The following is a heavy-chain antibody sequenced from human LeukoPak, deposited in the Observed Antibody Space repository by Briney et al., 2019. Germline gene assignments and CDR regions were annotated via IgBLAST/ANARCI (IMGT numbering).Heavy chain of an antibody. D-gene: IGHD6-19*01. V-gene: IGHV3-13*01. J-gene: IGHJ4*02. CDR3: VRGGIQVAGIDEIDY. Sequence: PGGSLILSCAASGFTFRSYDMHWVRQVTGKGLERVSAVGSSGDTYYAGSVKCRFTISRENAKNSLYLQMNSLTAGDTAVYYCVRGGIQVAGIDEIDYWGQGSLVTVYS. CDR2: VGSSGDT. CDR1: GFTFRSYD.